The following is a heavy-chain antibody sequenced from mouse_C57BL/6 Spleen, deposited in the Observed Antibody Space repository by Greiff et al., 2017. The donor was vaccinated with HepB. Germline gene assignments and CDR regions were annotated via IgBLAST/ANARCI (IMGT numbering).Heavy chain of an antibody. J-gene: IGHJ4*01. Sequence: EVQGVESGGGLVKPGGSLKLSCAASGFTFSDYGMHWVRQAPEKGLEWVAYISSGSSTIYYADTVKGRFTISRDNAENTLFLQMTSLRSEDTAMYYCARKPTIVTMNYAMDYWGQGTSVTVSS. D-gene: IGHD2-5*01. CDR2: ISSGSSTI. CDR3: ARKPTIVTMNYAMDY. V-gene: IGHV5-17*01. CDR1: GFTFSDYG.